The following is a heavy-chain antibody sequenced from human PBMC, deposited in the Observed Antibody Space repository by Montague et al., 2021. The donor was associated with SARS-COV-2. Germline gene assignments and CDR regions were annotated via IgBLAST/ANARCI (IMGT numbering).Heavy chain of an antibody. CDR1: GFNFGVYE. V-gene: IGHV3-48*03. D-gene: IGHD2-2*01. CDR2: INGGSSVM. Sequence: SLRLSCAASGFNFGVYEMNWVRQTPGKGLEWVSYINGGSSVMYYANSVMGRFTISRDNAESSLYLQMNSLRAEDTAAYYCAPAVPVADDSWGQGTLVTVSS. J-gene: IGHJ5*02. CDR3: APAVPVADDS.